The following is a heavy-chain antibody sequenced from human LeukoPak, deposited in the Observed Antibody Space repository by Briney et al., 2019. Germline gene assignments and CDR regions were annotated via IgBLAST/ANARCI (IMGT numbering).Heavy chain of an antibody. D-gene: IGHD1-26*01. CDR3: VRGRFGGTYSDLD. V-gene: IGHV3-64*01. J-gene: IGHJ4*02. CDR1: GFTFSSYA. Sequence: GGSLRLSCAASGFTFSSYAMHWVRQAPGKGLEYVSAISSNGYNTYYANSVKGRFTTSRDNSKNTLYLQMGSLRAEDMAVYYCVRGRFGGTYSDLDWGQGTLVTVSS. CDR2: ISSNGYNT.